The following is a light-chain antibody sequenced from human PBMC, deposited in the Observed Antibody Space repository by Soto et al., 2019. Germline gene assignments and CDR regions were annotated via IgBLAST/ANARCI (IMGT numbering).Light chain of an antibody. J-gene: IGLJ1*01. V-gene: IGLV1-47*01. CDR3: AAWDDSLSGRYV. CDR2: RNN. CDR1: SSNIGSNY. Sequence: QSVLTQPPSASGTPGQRVTISCSGSSSNIGSNYVYWYQQLLGTAPKLLIYRNNQRPSGVPDRFSGSKSGTSASLAISGLRSEDEADYYCAAWDDSLSGRYVFGTGTKLTVL.